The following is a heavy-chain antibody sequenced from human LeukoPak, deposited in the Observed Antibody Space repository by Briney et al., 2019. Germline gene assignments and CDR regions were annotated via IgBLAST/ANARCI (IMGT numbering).Heavy chain of an antibody. Sequence: KTSETLSLTCTVSGGSISSYYWGWIRQPAGKGLEWIGRIYSSGSTNYNPSLKSRVTMSVDTSNNQFSLKLSSVTAADTAVYYCARHLPAIPHNPSNDAFDIWGQGTMVTVSS. CDR3: ARHLPAIPHNPSNDAFDI. V-gene: IGHV4-4*07. CDR1: GGSISSYY. D-gene: IGHD2-2*02. CDR2: IYSSGST. J-gene: IGHJ3*02.